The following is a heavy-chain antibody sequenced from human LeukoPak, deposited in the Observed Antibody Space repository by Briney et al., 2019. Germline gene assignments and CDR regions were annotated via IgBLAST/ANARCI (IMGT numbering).Heavy chain of an antibody. J-gene: IGHJ4*02. CDR3: ARGGYRAPLDY. V-gene: IGHV3-15*01. Sequence: TGGSLRLSCAASGFTFSDAWMSWVRQAPGKGLEWVGRIRSQIDGGTTDYAASVKGRFTISRDDLERTLYLQMKSLKTEDTAVYYCARGGYRAPLDYWGQGTLVT. CDR1: GFTFSDAW. D-gene: IGHD6-25*01. CDR2: IRSQIDGGTT.